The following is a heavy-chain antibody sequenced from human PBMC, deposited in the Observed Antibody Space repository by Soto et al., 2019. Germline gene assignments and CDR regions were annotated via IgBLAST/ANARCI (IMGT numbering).Heavy chain of an antibody. Sequence: QVQLQESGPGLVKPSGTLSLTCTVSRFSVTDNKYRTWVRQSPGKPLGWIGEIYHGGTTYYNPSLSSRVSMSMDKSKNQISLILTSVTAADTAVYYCARDSRYCTDSGCSIMRDAFDVWGQGTLVTVSS. CDR2: IYHGGTT. J-gene: IGHJ3*01. V-gene: IGHV4-4*02. CDR3: ARDSRYCTDSGCSIMRDAFDV. CDR1: RFSVTDNKY. D-gene: IGHD2-15*01.